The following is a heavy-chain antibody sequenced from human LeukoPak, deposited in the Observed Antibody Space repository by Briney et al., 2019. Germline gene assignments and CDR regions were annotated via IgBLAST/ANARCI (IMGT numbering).Heavy chain of an antibody. CDR3: AREIDRDGYNRFFDY. Sequence: ASVKVSCKASGYTVTTYTMHWVRQAPGQRLEWMGWINAGNGNTKYSQKFQGRVTITRDTSASTAYMDLSSLRSEDTTVYYCAREIDRDGYNRFFDYWGQGILVTVSS. D-gene: IGHD5-24*01. V-gene: IGHV1-3*01. J-gene: IGHJ4*02. CDR1: GYTVTTYT. CDR2: INAGNGNT.